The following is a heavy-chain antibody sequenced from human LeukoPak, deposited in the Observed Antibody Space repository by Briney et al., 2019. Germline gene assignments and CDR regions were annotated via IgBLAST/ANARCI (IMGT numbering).Heavy chain of an antibody. D-gene: IGHD5-18*01. V-gene: IGHV3-30*02. CDR2: IRNDGNKK. J-gene: IGHJ4*02. CDR1: GFTFSTSG. CDR3: VKVDT. Sequence: KAGGSLRLSCVASGFTFSTSGIHWVRQSPGKGLDWVAFIRNDGNKKNYAESVKGRFTISRDNSKNTLYLQMDSLSAEDTAVYYCVKVDTWGQGTLVTVSS.